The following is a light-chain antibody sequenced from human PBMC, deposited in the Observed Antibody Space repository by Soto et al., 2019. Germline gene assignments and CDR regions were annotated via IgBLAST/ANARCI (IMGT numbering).Light chain of an antibody. CDR2: WAS. CDR1: QSVLYSSHNKNY. Sequence: DIVMTQSPDSLAVSLGERATINCKSSQSVLYSSHNKNYLAWYQQKPGQPPKLLIYWASTRESGVPDRFSGSGSGTDVTLTISSLQAEDVAVYYCQQYYSTPPTFGGGTKVEIK. V-gene: IGKV4-1*01. CDR3: QQYYSTPPT. J-gene: IGKJ4*01.